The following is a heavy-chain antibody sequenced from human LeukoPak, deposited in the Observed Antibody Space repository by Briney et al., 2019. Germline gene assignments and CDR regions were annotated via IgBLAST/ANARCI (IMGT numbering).Heavy chain of an antibody. CDR3: AKVISGSPLRYFDY. CDR1: GFTFSSYA. V-gene: IGHV3-23*01. CDR2: ISGSGGST. J-gene: IGHJ4*02. D-gene: IGHD6-13*01. Sequence: PGGSLRLSRAASGFTFSSYAMSWVRQAPGKGLEWVSAISGSGGSTYYADSVKGRFTISRDNSKNTLYLQMNSLRAEDTAVYYCAKVISGSPLRYFDYWGQGTLVTVSS.